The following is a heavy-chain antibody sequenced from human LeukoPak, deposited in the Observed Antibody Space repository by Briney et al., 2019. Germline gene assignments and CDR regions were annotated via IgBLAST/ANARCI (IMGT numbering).Heavy chain of an antibody. D-gene: IGHD2-2*02. Sequence: PSETLSLTCAVYGGSFSGYYWSWIRQPPGKGLEWIGEINHSGSTNYNTSLKSRVTISVDTSKNQFSLKLSSVTAADTAVYYCARDGGWYCSSTSCYSPSGFDPWGQGTLVTVSS. CDR3: ARDGGWYCSSTSCYSPSGFDP. CDR2: INHSGST. V-gene: IGHV4-34*01. J-gene: IGHJ5*02. CDR1: GGSFSGYY.